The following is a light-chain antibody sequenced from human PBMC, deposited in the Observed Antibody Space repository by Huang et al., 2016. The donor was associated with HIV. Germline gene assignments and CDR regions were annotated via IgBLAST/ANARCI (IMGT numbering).Light chain of an antibody. CDR2: GSS. Sequence: IVMTQSPATLSVSPGQRVTLSCRANRSVSTNLAWYQQRHGQPPRLLIYGSSTRAPGIPARFSGSGSGTDFSLTISSLQSEDFALYYCHQYNNWLLSFGGGTRV. V-gene: IGKV3-15*01. CDR1: RSVSTN. J-gene: IGKJ4*01. CDR3: HQYNNWLLS.